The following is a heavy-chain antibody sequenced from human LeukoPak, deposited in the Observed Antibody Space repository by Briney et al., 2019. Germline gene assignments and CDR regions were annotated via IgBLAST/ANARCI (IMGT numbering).Heavy chain of an antibody. J-gene: IGHJ4*02. CDR2: INLNSGGT. CDR3: AREDFDY. CDR1: GYTFTGNY. Sequence: ASAKVSCKASGYTFTGNYLNWVRQAPGQGLEWMGRINLNSGGTNYAQNFQGRVTMTRDTSISTAYMELNRLRFDDTAVYYCAREDFDYWGQGTLVTVSS. V-gene: IGHV1-2*06.